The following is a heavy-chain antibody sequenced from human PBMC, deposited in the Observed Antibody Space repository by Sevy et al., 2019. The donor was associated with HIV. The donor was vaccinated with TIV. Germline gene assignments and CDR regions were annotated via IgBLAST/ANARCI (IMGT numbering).Heavy chain of an antibody. V-gene: IGHV3-73*01. CDR1: GFTFSGSA. CDR2: IRSKGNSYAT. Sequence: GGSLRLSCAASGFTFSGSAMQWVRQASGKGLEWVGHIRSKGNSYATAYAASVKGRFTISRDDSKNTVYLQMNSLKTEDTAVYYCTRGGARDSSSWYDYFDYWGQGTLVTVSS. J-gene: IGHJ4*02. D-gene: IGHD6-13*01. CDR3: TRGGARDSSSWYDYFDY.